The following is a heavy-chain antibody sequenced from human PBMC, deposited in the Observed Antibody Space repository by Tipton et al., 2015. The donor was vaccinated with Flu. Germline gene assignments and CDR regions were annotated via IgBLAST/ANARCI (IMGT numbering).Heavy chain of an antibody. Sequence: TLSFTCTVSGGSISTYYWNWIRQPPGQGLQWIGFIYNDGSTTYNPSLKGRVTMSVDTSNDQFSLNLSSVTAADTAVYYCAREGLLRAFDIWGQGTLVNVSS. CDR3: AREGLLRAFDI. CDR2: IYNDGST. J-gene: IGHJ3*02. CDR1: GGSISTYY. D-gene: IGHD2-15*01. V-gene: IGHV4-59*12.